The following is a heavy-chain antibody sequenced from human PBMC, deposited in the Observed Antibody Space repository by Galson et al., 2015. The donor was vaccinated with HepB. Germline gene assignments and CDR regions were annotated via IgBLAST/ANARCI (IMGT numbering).Heavy chain of an antibody. V-gene: IGHV3-23*01. Sequence: SLRLSCAASGFTFSSYAMSWVRQAPGKGLEWVSGISGSGGTTYYADSVKGRFTIFRDNSENTLYLQMDSLRVEDTAVYYCAKDRDWGIVVVITDWGQGALVTVSS. D-gene: IGHD3-22*01. CDR1: GFTFSSYA. J-gene: IGHJ4*02. CDR3: AKDRDWGIVVVITD. CDR2: ISGSGGTT.